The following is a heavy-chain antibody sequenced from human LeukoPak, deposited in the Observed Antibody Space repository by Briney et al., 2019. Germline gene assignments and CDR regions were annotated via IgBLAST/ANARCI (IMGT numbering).Heavy chain of an antibody. CDR1: GFTFSSYG. Sequence: PGGSLRLSCAASGFTFSSYGMSWVRQAPGKGLEWVSAISGSGGSTYYADSVKGRFTISRDNSKNTLYLQMNSLRAEDTAVYYCANHLRPSGYSSSWYRYWGQGTLVTVSS. D-gene: IGHD6-13*01. CDR2: ISGSGGST. CDR3: ANHLRPSGYSSSWYRY. J-gene: IGHJ4*02. V-gene: IGHV3-23*01.